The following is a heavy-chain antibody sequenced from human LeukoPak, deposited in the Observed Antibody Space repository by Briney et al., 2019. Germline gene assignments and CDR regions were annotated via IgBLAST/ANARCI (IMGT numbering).Heavy chain of an antibody. J-gene: IGHJ3*02. V-gene: IGHV3-23*01. Sequence: GGSLRLSCAASGFTFSTYWMSWVRQAPGKGLEWVSAISGSGGSTYYADSVKGRFTISRDNSKNTLYLQMNSLRAEDTAVYYCAKDLSVVVINDAFDIWGQGTMVTVSS. CDR3: AKDLSVVVINDAFDI. D-gene: IGHD3-22*01. CDR2: ISGSGGST. CDR1: GFTFSTYW.